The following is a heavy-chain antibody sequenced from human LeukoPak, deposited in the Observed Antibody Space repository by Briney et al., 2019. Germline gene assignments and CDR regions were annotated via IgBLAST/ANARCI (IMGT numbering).Heavy chain of an antibody. Sequence: PSETLSLTCTVSGGSISSSSYYWGWIRQPPGKGLEWIGSIYYSGSTYYNPSLKSRVTISVDTSKNQFSLKLSSVTAADTAVYYCARGGSSWTGYYYYYMDVWGKGTTVTVSS. J-gene: IGHJ6*03. CDR3: ARGGSSWTGYYYYYMDV. CDR2: IYYSGST. V-gene: IGHV4-39*07. D-gene: IGHD6-13*01. CDR1: GGSISSSSYY.